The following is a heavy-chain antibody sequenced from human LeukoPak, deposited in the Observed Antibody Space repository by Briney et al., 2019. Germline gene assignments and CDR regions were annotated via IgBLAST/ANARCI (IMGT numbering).Heavy chain of an antibody. CDR1: GNSLGDYY. CDR2: IYTSGST. V-gene: IGHV4-4*07. Sequence: PSETLSLTCTVSGNSLGDYYWSWIRQPAEKGLEWIGRIYTSGSTTYNPSLKSRVTMSVDTSKSQFSLNLMSVTAADTAVYYCTRDTGTTGGVKFDPWGQGTLVTVSS. J-gene: IGHJ5*02. D-gene: IGHD4-17*01. CDR3: TRDTGTTGGVKFDP.